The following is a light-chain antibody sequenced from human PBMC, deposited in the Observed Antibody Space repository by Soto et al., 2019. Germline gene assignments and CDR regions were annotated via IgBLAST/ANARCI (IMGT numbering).Light chain of an antibody. V-gene: IGKV1-39*01. CDR2: GVS. CDR1: PLIGRF. J-gene: IGKJ5*01. CDR3: QQTYNIPIT. Sequence: EIQLTQSPSSLSASVGDRVIITCRASPLIGRFLNWYQQKPGEAPKLLIYGVSNLQSGVPSRFSGSGSRGEFSLTINSLEPEDFASYYCQQTYNIPITFGQGTRVEFK.